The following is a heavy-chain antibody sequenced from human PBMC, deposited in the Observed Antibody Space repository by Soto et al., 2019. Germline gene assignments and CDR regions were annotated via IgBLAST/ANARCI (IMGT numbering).Heavy chain of an antibody. D-gene: IGHD5-18*01. CDR1: GGSFSGYY. J-gene: IGHJ4*02. Sequence: NPSETLSLTCAVYGGSFSGYYWSWIRQPPGKGMEWIGEINHSGSTNYNPPLKSRVTISVDTSKNQFSLKLSSVTAADTAVYYCARGIAQRGYSYGYWGQGTLVTVSS. V-gene: IGHV4-34*01. CDR2: INHSGST. CDR3: ARGIAQRGYSYGY.